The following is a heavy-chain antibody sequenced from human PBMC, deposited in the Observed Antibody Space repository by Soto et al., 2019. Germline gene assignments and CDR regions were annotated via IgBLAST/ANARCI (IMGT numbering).Heavy chain of an antibody. J-gene: IGHJ4*02. D-gene: IGHD5-18*01. Sequence: GGSLRLSCAASGFTFGTYPMHWVRQAPGKGLEWLAAIAYDGSNKYHADSVKGRFTISRDNSKNTLYLQMNSLRVEDTAVYYCAKDIVRYTYGACDYWGQGALVTVSS. CDR1: GFTFGTYP. CDR3: AKDIVRYTYGACDY. CDR2: IAYDGSNK. V-gene: IGHV3-30-3*01.